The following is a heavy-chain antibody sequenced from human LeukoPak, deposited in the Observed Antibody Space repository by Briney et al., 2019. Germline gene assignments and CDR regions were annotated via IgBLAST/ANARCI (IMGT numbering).Heavy chain of an antibody. Sequence: GGSLRLSCAASGFTFSSYGMHWVRQAPGKGLEWVAVISYDGSNKYYADSVKGRFTISRDNSKNTLYLQMNSLRAEDTAVYYCAKDSSLSRDADAFDIWGQGTMVTVSS. CDR1: GFTFSSYG. J-gene: IGHJ3*02. CDR3: AKDSSLSRDADAFDI. V-gene: IGHV3-30*18. CDR2: ISYDGSNK. D-gene: IGHD3-10*01.